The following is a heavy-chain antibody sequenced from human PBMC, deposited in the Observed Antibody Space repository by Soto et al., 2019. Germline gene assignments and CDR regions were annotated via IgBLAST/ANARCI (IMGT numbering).Heavy chain of an antibody. D-gene: IGHD4-17*01. J-gene: IGHJ3*02. CDR2: ISYSGST. Sequence: TSETLSLTCTVSGGSISRHYWSWIRQPPGKGLEWIGYISYSGSTNYNPSLKSRVTISVDTSKNQFSLKMRSVTAADTAVYYCASHFPNFVTTRNQDAFDMWGQGTMATVSS. CDR3: ASHFPNFVTTRNQDAFDM. CDR1: GGSISRHY. V-gene: IGHV4-59*11.